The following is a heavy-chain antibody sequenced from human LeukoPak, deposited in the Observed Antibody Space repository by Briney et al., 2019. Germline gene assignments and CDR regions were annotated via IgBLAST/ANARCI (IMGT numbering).Heavy chain of an antibody. CDR3: AKRHSSSPCFDY. J-gene: IGHJ4*02. V-gene: IGHV3-30*02. D-gene: IGHD6-6*01. Sequence: PGGSLRLSCAASGFTFDDYTMHWVRQAPGKGLEWVAFIRYDGSNKYYADSVKGRFTISRDNSKNTLYLQMNSLRAEDTAVYYCAKRHSSSPCFDYWGQGTLVTVSS. CDR1: GFTFDDYT. CDR2: IRYDGSNK.